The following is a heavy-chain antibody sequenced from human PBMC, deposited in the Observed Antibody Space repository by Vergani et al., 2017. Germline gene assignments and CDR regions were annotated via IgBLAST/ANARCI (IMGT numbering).Heavy chain of an antibody. V-gene: IGHV4-39*01. J-gene: IGHJ4*02. Sequence: QLQLQESGPGLVQPSETLSLTCTVSGCSISSSSYYWGWLRPPPGKGLECIGGIYYSGGTYYNQSLKRRVTISVDTSKNQFSRKLSSVTAADTAVYYCARQGSYGTKGVCFDFDYGGQGTLVTVSA. CDR3: ARQGSYGTKGVCFDFDY. D-gene: IGHD2-8*01. CDR1: GCSISSSSYY. CDR2: IYYSGGT.